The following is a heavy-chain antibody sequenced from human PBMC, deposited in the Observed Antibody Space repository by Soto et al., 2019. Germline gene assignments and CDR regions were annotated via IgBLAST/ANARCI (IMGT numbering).Heavy chain of an antibody. CDR2: ISGSGVST. D-gene: IGHD3-10*01. CDR3: AKDLYCSGSYDWFDP. V-gene: IGHV3-23*01. J-gene: IGHJ5*02. Sequence: PGGSLRLSCAASGFTLTNYAMSWVRQAPGKGLEWVSTISGSGVSTYFADSVKGRFTISRDNSRNTLYLQMKSLRAEDTAVYYCAKDLYCSGSYDWFDPWGHGPLVTVSA. CDR1: GFTLTNYA.